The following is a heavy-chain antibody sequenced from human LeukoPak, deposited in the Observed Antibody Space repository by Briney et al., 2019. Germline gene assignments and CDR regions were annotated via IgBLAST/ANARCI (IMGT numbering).Heavy chain of an antibody. Sequence: PGRSLRLSCAASGFTFSSYAMHWVRQAPGKGLEWVAVISYDGSNKYYADSVKGRFTISRDNAKNSLYLQMNSLRAEDTAVYYCARDSSPPLLRPKGFDYWGQGTLVTVSS. CDR2: ISYDGSNK. D-gene: IGHD2-15*01. CDR1: GFTFSSYA. V-gene: IGHV3-30-3*01. CDR3: ARDSSPPLLRPKGFDY. J-gene: IGHJ4*02.